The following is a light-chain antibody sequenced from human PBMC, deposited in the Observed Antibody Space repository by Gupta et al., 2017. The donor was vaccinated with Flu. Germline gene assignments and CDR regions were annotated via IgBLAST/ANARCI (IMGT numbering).Light chain of an antibody. CDR3: CSYAGSYTWV. CDR2: DVS. V-gene: IGLV2-11*01. CDR1: SSDVGGYKY. Sequence: SVNISCTGTSSDVGGYKYVCWCQHHTGKATKLMIYDVSKRSSGVPDRFSGSKSGNTASLTISVLQAEDEADYYCCSYAGSYTWVFGGGTKLTVL. J-gene: IGLJ2*01.